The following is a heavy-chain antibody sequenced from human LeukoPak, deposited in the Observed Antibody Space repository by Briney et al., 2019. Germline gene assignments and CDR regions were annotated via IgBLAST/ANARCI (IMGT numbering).Heavy chain of an antibody. V-gene: IGHV4-59*01. CDR2: IYYTGAT. D-gene: IGHD4-11*01. CDR3: ARDRRESSKPNDAFDI. J-gene: IGHJ3*02. Sequence: SETLSLTCSVSGGFINSYYWSWLRQSPGKGLEWIGYIYYTGATYYNPSLESRVTISIDTSKRQLSLELRSVTAADSAVYFCARDRRESSKPNDAFDIRGQGTMVTVSA. CDR1: GGFINSYY.